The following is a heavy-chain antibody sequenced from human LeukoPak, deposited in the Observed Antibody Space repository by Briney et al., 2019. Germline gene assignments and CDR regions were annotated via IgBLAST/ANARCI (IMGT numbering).Heavy chain of an antibody. Sequence: SETLSLTCSVSGVSFTSDYWTWIRQQSPGKGLEWIGYIFFTGTTNYNPSLRSRATISLDTSKKQFSLKLSSVTAADTAVYYCARKGSSWKEGYFHHWGQGTLVTVSS. CDR2: IFFTGTT. CDR1: GVSFTSDY. J-gene: IGHJ1*01. CDR3: ARKGSSWKEGYFHH. V-gene: IGHV4-59*08. D-gene: IGHD6-13*01.